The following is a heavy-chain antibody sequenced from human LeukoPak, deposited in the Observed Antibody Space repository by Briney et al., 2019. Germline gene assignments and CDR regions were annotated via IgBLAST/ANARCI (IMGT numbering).Heavy chain of an antibody. CDR2: INPNSGGT. V-gene: IGHV1-2*02. CDR1: GYTFTGYY. Sequence: ASVKVSCKASGYTFTGYYMHWVRQAPGQGLEWMGWINPNSGGTNYAQKFQGRVTMTRDTSISTAYMELSRLRSDDTAVYYCARSSGFKYNIDYWGQGTLVTVSS. D-gene: IGHD6-19*01. J-gene: IGHJ4*02. CDR3: ARSSGFKYNIDY.